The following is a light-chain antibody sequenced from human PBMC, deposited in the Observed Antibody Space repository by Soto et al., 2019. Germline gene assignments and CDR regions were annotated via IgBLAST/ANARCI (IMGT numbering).Light chain of an antibody. J-gene: IGKJ1*01. V-gene: IGKV3-15*01. CDR2: GAS. Sequence: EIVMTQSPATLSVSPGERATLSCRASESVSSNLAWYQLKPGQAPRVLIYGASTRATGIPARFSGSGSGTEFTLTINSLQSEDFAVYYCQQYKNLFGSFGQGTKVEIK. CDR1: ESVSSN. CDR3: QQYKNLFGS.